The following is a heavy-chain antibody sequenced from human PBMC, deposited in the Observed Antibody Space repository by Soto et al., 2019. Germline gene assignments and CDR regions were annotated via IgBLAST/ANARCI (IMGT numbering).Heavy chain of an antibody. Sequence: GASVNVSCKASGYSFTSYFMHWVRQAPGQGPEWMGIIDPDGGSTSYAQKFQGRVTMTTDTSTSTVYVELSSLRSEDTAVYYCASLIGVDTLRDYWGQGTLVTVSS. CDR3: ASLIGVDTLRDY. J-gene: IGHJ4*02. D-gene: IGHD3-3*01. CDR2: IDPDGGST. CDR1: GYSFTSYF. V-gene: IGHV1-46*01.